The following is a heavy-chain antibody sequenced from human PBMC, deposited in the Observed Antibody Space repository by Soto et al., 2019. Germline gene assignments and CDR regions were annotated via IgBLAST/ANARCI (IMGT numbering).Heavy chain of an antibody. J-gene: IGHJ5*02. CDR2: ISSSGSTR. V-gene: IGHV3-11*01. CDR3: VGDVGVYSTSSASRDWFDP. Sequence: GGSLRLSCAASGFTFSDYYMSWIRQAPGKGLEWVSYISSSGSTRYYADSVKGRFTISRDNAKNSRYLQMNSLRAEDTAVYYCVGDVGVYSTSSASRDWFDPWGQGTLVTVSS. CDR1: GFTFSDYY. D-gene: IGHD6-6*01.